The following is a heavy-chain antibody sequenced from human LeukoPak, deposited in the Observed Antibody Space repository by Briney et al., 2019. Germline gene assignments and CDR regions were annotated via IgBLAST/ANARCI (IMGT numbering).Heavy chain of an antibody. CDR1: GFTFSSYA. V-gene: IGHV3-30-3*01. CDR2: ISYDGSNE. Sequence: GGSLKLSCAASGFTFSSYAMHWVRQAPGKGLEWVALISYDGSNEDYADSVKGRFTISRDNAKNSLYLQMNSLRAEDTAVYYCARAGIDAFDIWGQGTMVTVSS. J-gene: IGHJ3*02. CDR3: ARAGIDAFDI.